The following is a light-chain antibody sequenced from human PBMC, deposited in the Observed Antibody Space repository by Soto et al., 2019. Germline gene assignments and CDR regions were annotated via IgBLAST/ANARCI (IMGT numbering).Light chain of an antibody. J-gene: IGKJ4*01. Sequence: IVLTQSPATLSLSPGERATLSCRASESVGNYLAWYQEKPGQAPRLLIYDASNRATGIPPRFSGSGSGTVFTLTISSLEPEDFAVYYSQQRSSWPPPTFGGGTKVEI. CDR2: DAS. CDR1: ESVGNY. V-gene: IGKV3-11*01. CDR3: QQRSSWPPPT.